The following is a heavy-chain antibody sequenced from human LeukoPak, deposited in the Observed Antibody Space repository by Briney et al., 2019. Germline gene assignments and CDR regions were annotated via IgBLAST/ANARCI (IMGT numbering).Heavy chain of an antibody. V-gene: IGHV3-20*04. Sequence: GGSLRLSCAASGFTFDDYGMSWVRQAPGKGLEWISGVNWNGGSTGYADSVKGRFTISRDNSKNTLYLQIYSLRAEDTAVYYCAKDGGIGKGAFDIWGQGTMVTVSS. CDR3: AKDGGIGKGAFDI. CDR1: GFTFDDYG. D-gene: IGHD2-15*01. CDR2: VNWNGGST. J-gene: IGHJ3*02.